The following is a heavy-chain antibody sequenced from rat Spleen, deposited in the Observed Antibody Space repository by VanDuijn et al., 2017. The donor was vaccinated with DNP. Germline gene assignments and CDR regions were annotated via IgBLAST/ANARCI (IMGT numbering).Heavy chain of an antibody. CDR2: ITTSGGST. D-gene: IGHD1-11*01. CDR3: TTDFERGY. CDR1: GFTFTYYG. J-gene: IGHJ2*01. V-gene: IGHV5-19*01. Sequence: EVQLVESGGGLVQPGRSLKLSCAASGFTFTYYGIAWVRQAPKKGLEWVASITTSGGSTSYRDSVKGRFTISRDNAKTTLYLQMDSLRSEDTATYYCTTDFERGYWGQGVMVTVSS.